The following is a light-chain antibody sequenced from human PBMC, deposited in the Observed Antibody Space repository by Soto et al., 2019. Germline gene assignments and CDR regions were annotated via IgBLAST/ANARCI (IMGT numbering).Light chain of an antibody. CDR1: QGISSA. J-gene: IGKJ5*01. V-gene: IGKV1D-13*01. CDR3: QQFNNLIT. CDR2: DAS. Sequence: AIPLTQSPSSLSASVGDRVTITCRASQGISSALAWYQQKPGKAPKLLFYDASSLESGVPSRFSGSGSGTDFTLTISSLQPEDFATYYCQQFNNLITFGQGTRLEIK.